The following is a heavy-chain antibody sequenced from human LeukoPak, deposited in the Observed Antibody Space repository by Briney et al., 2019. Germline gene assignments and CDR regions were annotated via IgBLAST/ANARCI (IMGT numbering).Heavy chain of an antibody. CDR1: GYTLTELS. J-gene: IGHJ6*02. D-gene: IGHD6-6*01. V-gene: IGHV1-24*01. CDR3: ATEPLNPYSSSGYGMDV. CDR2: FDPEDGET. Sequence: ASVKVSCKVSGYTLTELSMHWVGQAPGKGLEWMGGFDPEDGETIYAQKFQGRVTMTEDTSTDTAYMELSSLRSEDTAVYYCATEPLNPYSSSGYGMDVWGQGTTVTVSS.